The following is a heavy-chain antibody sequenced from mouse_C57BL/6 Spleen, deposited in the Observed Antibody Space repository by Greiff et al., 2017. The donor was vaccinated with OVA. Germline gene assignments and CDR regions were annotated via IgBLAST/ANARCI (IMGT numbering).Heavy chain of an antibody. Sequence: QVQLKQPGAELVKPGASVKMSCKASGYTFTSYWITWVKQRPGQGLEWIGDIYPGSGSTNYNEKFKSKATLTVDTSSSTAYIQLSSLTSEDSAVYYCARVGQGAWFAYWGQGTLVTVSA. V-gene: IGHV1-55*01. D-gene: IGHD3-3*01. CDR3: ARVGQGAWFAY. J-gene: IGHJ3*01. CDR1: GYTFTSYW. CDR2: IYPGSGST.